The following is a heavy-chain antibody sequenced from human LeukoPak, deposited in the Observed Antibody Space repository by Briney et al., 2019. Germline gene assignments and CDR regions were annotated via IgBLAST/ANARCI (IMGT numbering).Heavy chain of an antibody. V-gene: IGHV3-33*01. Sequence: PGGSLTLSCSTSDFTFSSHAMHWVRQVPGKGLEWVAVIWHDGSEKYYEDPVKGRFSISRDNSRNTLFLRMKSLRAEDTAVYYCATAGGFCSSDCRYYFDSWGQGTLVTVSS. J-gene: IGHJ4*02. CDR2: IWHDGSEK. CDR1: DFTFSSHA. CDR3: ATAGGFCSSDCRYYFDS. D-gene: IGHD2-21*02.